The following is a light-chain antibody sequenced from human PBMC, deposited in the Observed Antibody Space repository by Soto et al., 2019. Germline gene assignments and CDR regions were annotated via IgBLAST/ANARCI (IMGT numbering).Light chain of an antibody. V-gene: IGKV1-5*01. CDR3: QQYNSYSDYT. CDR1: QSISSW. Sequence: DIQMTQSPSTLSASVGDRVTITCRASQSISSWLAWYQQKPGKAPKLLIYDASSLESGVPSRFSGSGSGTEFTLTISSLQPDDFATCYCQQYNSYSDYTFGQGTKVDIK. J-gene: IGKJ2*01. CDR2: DAS.